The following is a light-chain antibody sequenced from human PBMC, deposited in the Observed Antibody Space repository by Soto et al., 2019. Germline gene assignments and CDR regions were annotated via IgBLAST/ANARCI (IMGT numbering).Light chain of an antibody. CDR2: LGS. V-gene: IGKV2-28*01. CDR1: QSLLHSNGYNY. Sequence: DIVMTQSPLSLPVTPGEPASISCRSSQSLLHSNGYNYLDWYLQKPGQSPQLLIYLGSNRASGVPDRFSGSGSGTDFTLKISRVEAEDVGVYYCMQGLQSAWTFGRGTKVDIK. J-gene: IGKJ1*01. CDR3: MQGLQSAWT.